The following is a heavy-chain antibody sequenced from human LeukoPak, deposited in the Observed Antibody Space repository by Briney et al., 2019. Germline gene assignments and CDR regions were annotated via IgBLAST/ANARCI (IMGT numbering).Heavy chain of an antibody. CDR3: TRDLMDYDVSTGLHHYYMDV. D-gene: IGHD3-9*01. CDR2: INGDGRNI. Sequence: GGSLRLSCVASGFTFSSYWMHWVRQDPRKGLVWVSRINGDGRNINYADSVRGRFTISRDNAKNTLYLQMNTLRVEDTAVYYCTRDLMDYDVSTGLHHYYMDVWGQGPTVTVSS. CDR1: GFTFSSYW. V-gene: IGHV3-74*01. J-gene: IGHJ6*02.